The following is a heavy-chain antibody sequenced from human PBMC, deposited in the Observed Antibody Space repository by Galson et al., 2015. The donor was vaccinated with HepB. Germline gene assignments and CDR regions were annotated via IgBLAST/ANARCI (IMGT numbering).Heavy chain of an antibody. CDR2: IIPILGIA. J-gene: IGHJ4*02. D-gene: IGHD1-14*01. Sequence: SCAASGFTFSSYAMHWVRQAPGQGLEWMGRIIPILGIANYAQKFQGRVTITADKSTSTAYMELSSLRSEDTAVYYCTRPSRGAGNFFDYWGQGTLVTVSS. CDR3: TRPSRGAGNFFDY. CDR1: GFTFSSYA. V-gene: IGHV1-69*04.